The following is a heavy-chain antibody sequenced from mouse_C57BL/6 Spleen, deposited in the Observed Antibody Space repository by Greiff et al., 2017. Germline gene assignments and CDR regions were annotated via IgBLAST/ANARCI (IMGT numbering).Heavy chain of an antibody. CDR3: ARGGPTVVDAMDY. CDR1: GYAFTNYL. D-gene: IGHD1-1*01. V-gene: IGHV1-54*01. Sequence: VQLQQSGAELVRPGTSVKVSCKASGYAFTNYLIEWVKQRPGQGLEWIGVINPGSGGTNFNEKFKGKATLTADKSSSTAYMQLSSLTSEDSAVYFCARGGPTVVDAMDYWGQGTSVTVSS. J-gene: IGHJ4*01. CDR2: INPGSGGT.